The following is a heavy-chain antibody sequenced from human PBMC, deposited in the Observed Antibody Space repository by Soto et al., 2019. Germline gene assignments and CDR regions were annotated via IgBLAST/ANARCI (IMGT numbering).Heavy chain of an antibody. Sequence: AAVKVSCKESGYTFTSYYMHWVRQAPGQGLECMGIINPSGGSTSYAQKFQGRVTMTRDTSTSTVYMELSSLRSEDTAVYYCARELVHYYYGMDVWGQGTRVTVSS. J-gene: IGHJ6*02. D-gene: IGHD3-9*01. V-gene: IGHV1-46*01. CDR2: INPSGGST. CDR3: ARELVHYYYGMDV. CDR1: GYTFTSYY.